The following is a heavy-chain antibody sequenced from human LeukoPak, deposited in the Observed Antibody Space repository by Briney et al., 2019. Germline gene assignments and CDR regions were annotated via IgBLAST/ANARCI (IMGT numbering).Heavy chain of an antibody. Sequence: EASVKVSCKASGYTFTSYGISWVRRAPGQGLEWMGWISAHNGNTNYAQKLQGTVTMTTDTSTSTAYMELRSLRSDDTALYYCARGRIAVAAFYYYMDVWGKGTTVTVSS. CDR2: ISAHNGNT. V-gene: IGHV1-18*01. CDR3: ARGRIAVAAFYYYMDV. CDR1: GYTFTSYG. J-gene: IGHJ6*03. D-gene: IGHD6-19*01.